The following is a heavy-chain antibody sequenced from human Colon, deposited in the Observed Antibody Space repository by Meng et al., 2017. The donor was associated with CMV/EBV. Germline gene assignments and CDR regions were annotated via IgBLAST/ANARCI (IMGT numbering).Heavy chain of an antibody. Sequence: SGVACGFTCSGYTMTWVRQAPGKGVEWVSSISLGSDITYYADSVKGRCTISRDNSRNTLYLQMSSLRVEDTAVYHCAKDVWGSLDYWGQGTLVTVSS. CDR1: GFTCSGYT. D-gene: IGHD3-16*01. J-gene: IGHJ4*02. V-gene: IGHV3-23*01. CDR3: AKDVWGSLDY. CDR2: ISLGSDIT.